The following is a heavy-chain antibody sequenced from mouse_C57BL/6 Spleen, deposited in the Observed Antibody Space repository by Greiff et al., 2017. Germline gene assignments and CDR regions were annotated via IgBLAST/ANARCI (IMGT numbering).Heavy chain of an antibody. D-gene: IGHD1-1*01. Sequence: VQLQQSGPELVKPGASVKISCKASGYAFSSSWMNWVKQRPGKGLEWIGRIYPGDGDTNYNGKFKGKATLTADKSSSTAYMQLSSLTSEDSAVYFCARWSYYGSSSYAMDYWGQGTSVTVSS. CDR3: ARWSYYGSSSYAMDY. CDR1: GYAFSSSW. J-gene: IGHJ4*01. V-gene: IGHV1-82*01. CDR2: IYPGDGDT.